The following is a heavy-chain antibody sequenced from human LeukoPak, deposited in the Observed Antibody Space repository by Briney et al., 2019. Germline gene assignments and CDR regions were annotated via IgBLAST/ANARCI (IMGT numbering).Heavy chain of an antibody. Sequence: GGSLRLSCAASRFTFSSYGMHWVRQAPGKGLEWVAYIQYDGSNEQYADSVKGRFSISRDSSKNILYLQMNSLRAEDTAVYYCARDLGPDGCLAFDIWGQGTMVTVSS. V-gene: IGHV3-30*02. CDR3: ARDLGPDGCLAFDI. J-gene: IGHJ3*02. CDR1: RFTFSSYG. CDR2: IQYDGSNE. D-gene: IGHD5-24*01.